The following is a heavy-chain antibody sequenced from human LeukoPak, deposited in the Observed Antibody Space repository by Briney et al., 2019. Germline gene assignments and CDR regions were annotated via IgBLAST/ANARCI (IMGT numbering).Heavy chain of an antibody. CDR2: IYYSGTT. CDR1: GGSISSSSYS. D-gene: IGHD3-3*01. V-gene: IGHV4-39*01. Sequence: TSETLSLTCTVSGGSISSSSYSWGRIRQPPGKGLEWIGSIYYSGTTYYNPSLKSRVTISVDTSKIQFSLKLSSVAATDTAVYFCARLRFDFWSGYTHPYFDYWGQGTLVTVSS. J-gene: IGHJ4*02. CDR3: ARLRFDFWSGYTHPYFDY.